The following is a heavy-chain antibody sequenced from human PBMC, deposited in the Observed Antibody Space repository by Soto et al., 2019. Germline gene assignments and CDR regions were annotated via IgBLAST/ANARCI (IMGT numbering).Heavy chain of an antibody. CDR3: ASQVMTFGGVIGKPFDY. D-gene: IGHD3-16*01. CDR1: GFTFSRYA. J-gene: IGHJ4*02. Sequence: SSLKYSCKTSGFTFSRYAISWVGHASVQVLEWMGGIIPIFGTANYEQKFQGRITITADESTSTAYMELSSLRSEDTAVYYCASQVMTFGGVIGKPFDYWGQGTLVTVSS. CDR2: IIPIFGTA. V-gene: IGHV1-69*13.